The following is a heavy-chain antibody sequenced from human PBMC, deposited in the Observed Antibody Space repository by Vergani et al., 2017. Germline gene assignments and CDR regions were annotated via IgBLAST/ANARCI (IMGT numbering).Heavy chain of an antibody. J-gene: IGHJ4*02. CDR1: GGSFSGYY. V-gene: IGHV4-34*01. CDR2: INHSGST. D-gene: IGHD3-10*01. CDR3: ASRRGGGTFDC. Sequence: QVQLQQWGAGLLKPSETLSLTCAVYGGSFSGYYWSWIRQPPGKGLEWIGEINHSGSTNYNPSLKSRVTISVDTSKNQFSLKLSSVTAADTAVYYCASRRGGGTFDCWGQGTLVTVSS.